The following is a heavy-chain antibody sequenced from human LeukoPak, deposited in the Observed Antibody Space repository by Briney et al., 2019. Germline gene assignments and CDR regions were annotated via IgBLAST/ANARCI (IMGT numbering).Heavy chain of an antibody. J-gene: IGHJ4*02. V-gene: IGHV1-2*02. CDR3: ARALAVAGTAPDY. CDR1: GYTFTGYY. D-gene: IGHD6-19*01. CDR2: INPNSGGT. Sequence: ASVKVSCKASGYTFTGYYMHWVRRAPGQGLEWMGWINPNSGGTNYAQKFQGRVTMTRDTSISTAYMELSRLRSDDTAVYYCARALAVAGTAPDYWGQGTLVTVSS.